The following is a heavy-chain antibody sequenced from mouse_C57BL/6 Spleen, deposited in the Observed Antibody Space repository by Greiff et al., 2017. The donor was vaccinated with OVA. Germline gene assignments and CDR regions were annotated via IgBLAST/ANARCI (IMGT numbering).Heavy chain of an antibody. J-gene: IGHJ2*01. CDR1: GYTFTSYW. V-gene: IGHV1-53*01. Sequence: QVQLKQPGTELVTPGASVKLSCKASGYTFTSYWMHWVKQRPGQGLAWIGNINPSNGGTNYNEKFKSKATLTVDKSSSTAYMQLSSLTSEDSAVYYCARLSIFTTVVYFDYWGQGTTLTVSS. D-gene: IGHD1-1*01. CDR3: ARLSIFTTVVYFDY. CDR2: INPSNGGT.